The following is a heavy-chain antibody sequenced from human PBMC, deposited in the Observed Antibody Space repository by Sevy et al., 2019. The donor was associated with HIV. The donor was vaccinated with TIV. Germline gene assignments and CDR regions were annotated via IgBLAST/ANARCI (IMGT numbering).Heavy chain of an antibody. V-gene: IGHV3-48*02. CDR2: ISSSSTI. CDR1: GFTFSSYS. Sequence: GGSLRLSCAASGFTFSSYSMNWVRQAPGKGLEWVSYISSSSTIYYADSVKGRFTISRDNAKNSLYLQMNSLRDEDTAVYYCARDDYDILTGYYPSGYYYGGRLGPRDHGHRLL. D-gene: IGHD3-9*01. CDR3: ARDDYDILTGYYPSGYYYGGR. J-gene: IGHJ6*02.